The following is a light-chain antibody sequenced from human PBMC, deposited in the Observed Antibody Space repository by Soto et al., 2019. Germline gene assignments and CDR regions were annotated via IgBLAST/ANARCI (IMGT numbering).Light chain of an antibody. Sequence: EIVLTQSPATLSLSPGERATLSCRASQSVGNNLAWYQQKPGQAPGLLIYEASTRAPGIPARFSGSGSGTDFTLTISSLEPEDFAVYYCQQHAHWPLTFGGGTKVEIK. J-gene: IGKJ4*01. CDR2: EAS. CDR3: QQHAHWPLT. V-gene: IGKV3-11*01. CDR1: QSVGNN.